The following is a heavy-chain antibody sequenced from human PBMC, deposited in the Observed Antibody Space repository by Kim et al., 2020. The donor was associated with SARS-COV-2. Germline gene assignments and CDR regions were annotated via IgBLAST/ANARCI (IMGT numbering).Heavy chain of an antibody. Sequence: CVKVRFTIAGDDAKNTLYLQMNSLRAEDTACYYCAKAPSSILYRDYFDHWGQGTLVTVSS. J-gene: IGHJ4*02. V-gene: IGHV3-9*01. D-gene: IGHD6-13*01. CDR3: AKAPSSILYRDYFDH.